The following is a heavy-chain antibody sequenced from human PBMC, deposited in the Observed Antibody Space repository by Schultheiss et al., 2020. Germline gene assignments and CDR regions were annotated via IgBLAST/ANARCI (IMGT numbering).Heavy chain of an antibody. CDR1: GGSFSGYY. D-gene: IGHD6-13*01. V-gene: IGHV3-30*18. J-gene: IGHJ1*01. CDR2: ISYDGSNK. CDR3: ANGGGEAAANVAHPPGGFQH. Sequence: GGSLRLSCAVYGGSFSGYYWSWIRQPPGKGLEWVAVISYDGSNKYYADSVKGRFTISRDNSKNTLYLQMNSLRAEDTAVYYCANGGGEAAANVAHPPGGFQHWGQGTLVTVSS.